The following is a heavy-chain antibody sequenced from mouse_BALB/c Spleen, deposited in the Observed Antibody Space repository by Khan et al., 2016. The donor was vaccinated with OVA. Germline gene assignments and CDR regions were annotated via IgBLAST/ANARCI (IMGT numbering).Heavy chain of an antibody. J-gene: IGHJ4*01. V-gene: IGHV2-6-4*01. CDR3: ARAYYRYDGYYAMDY. CDR1: GFSLSRYN. CDR2: IWGGGGT. Sequence: VQLVESGPGLVAPSQSLSITCTVSGFSLSRYNIHWVRQPPGKGLEWLGMIWGGGGTDYNSTLKSRLSIRKDNSKSQVFLKMNSLQTDDTAMYYCARAYYRYDGYYAMDYWGRGTSVTVSS. D-gene: IGHD2-14*01.